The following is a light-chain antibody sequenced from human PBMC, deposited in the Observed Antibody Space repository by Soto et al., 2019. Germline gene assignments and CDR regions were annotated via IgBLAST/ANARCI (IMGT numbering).Light chain of an antibody. CDR2: EVR. V-gene: IGLV2-14*01. CDR1: SGDIGSYNR. Sequence: QSALTQPASVSGSPGQSITISCTGTSGDIGSYNRVSWYQQHPGKAPKLMIYEVRNRPSGLSNRFSGSKSGATASLTISGLRAEDEADYYCSSFTSRSTHVFGSGTKLTVL. CDR3: SSFTSRSTHV. J-gene: IGLJ1*01.